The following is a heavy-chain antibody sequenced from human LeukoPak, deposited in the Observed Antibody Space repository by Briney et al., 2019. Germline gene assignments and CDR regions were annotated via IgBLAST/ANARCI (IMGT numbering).Heavy chain of an antibody. CDR2: IYYSGST. Sequence: PSETLSLTCTVSGGSISSYYWSWIRQPPGKGLEWIGYIYYSGSTNYNPSLKSRVTISVDTSKNQFSLKLSSVTAADTAVYYCARHGPSIAVAYPLDYWGQGTLVTVSS. V-gene: IGHV4-59*08. J-gene: IGHJ4*02. CDR3: ARHGPSIAVAYPLDY. CDR1: GGSISSYY. D-gene: IGHD6-19*01.